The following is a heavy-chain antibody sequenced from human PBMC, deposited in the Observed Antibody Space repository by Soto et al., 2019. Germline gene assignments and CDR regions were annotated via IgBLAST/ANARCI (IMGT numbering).Heavy chain of an antibody. CDR2: IYYTGST. D-gene: IGHD3-22*01. CDR3: ARLPTYYFDGRAY. CDR1: GGSVSSGSYH. V-gene: IGHV4-61*01. J-gene: IGHJ4*02. Sequence: SETLSLTCIVSGGSVSSGSYHWSWIRQPPGKGLEWIGYIYYTGSTNYNPSLKSRVTISVDTSKNQFSLKLSSVTAADTAVYYCARLPTYYFDGRAYWGQGTLVTVSS.